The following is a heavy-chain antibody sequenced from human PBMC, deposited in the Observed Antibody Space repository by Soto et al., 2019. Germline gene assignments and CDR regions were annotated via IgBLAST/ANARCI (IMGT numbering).Heavy chain of an antibody. Sequence: QVQLAQSGAEVKKPGASVKVSCKVSGYTLTELSIHWVRQAPGKGLEWMGGFDPERGLIVYAQKFQGRVSMTEDTSTNTAYMDLSSLSSEDTAVYYCATPKRGNLDPCYDYWGQGTLVTVSS. D-gene: IGHD2-15*01. J-gene: IGHJ4*02. CDR1: GYTLTELS. CDR3: ATPKRGNLDPCYDY. CDR2: FDPERGLI. V-gene: IGHV1-24*01.